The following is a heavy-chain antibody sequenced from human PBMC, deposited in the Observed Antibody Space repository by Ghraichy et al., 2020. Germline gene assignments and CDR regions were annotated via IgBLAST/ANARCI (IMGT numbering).Heavy chain of an antibody. Sequence: SETLSLTCTVSGGSISSGGYYWSWIRQHPGKGMEWIGYIYYSGSTYYNPSLKSRVTISVDTSKNQFSLKLSSVTATDTAVYYCARKSRWRDQVKGKGRGNIDYWGQGTLVTVSA. CDR3: ARKSRWRDQVKGKGRGNIDY. J-gene: IGHJ4*02. CDR2: IYYSGST. V-gene: IGHV4-31*03. D-gene: IGHD2/OR15-2a*01. CDR1: GGSISSGGYY.